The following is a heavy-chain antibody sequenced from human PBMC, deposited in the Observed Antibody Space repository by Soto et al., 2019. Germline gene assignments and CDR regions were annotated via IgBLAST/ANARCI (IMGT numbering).Heavy chain of an antibody. J-gene: IGHJ3*02. Sequence: SETLSLTCTVSGGSISSSSYYWGWIRQPPGKGLEWIGSIHYSGSTYYNPSLKSRVTISVDTSKNQFSLKLSSVTAADTAVYYCAITPSRDDAFDIWGQGTMVTVSS. CDR2: IHYSGST. CDR1: GGSISSSSYY. V-gene: IGHV4-39*01. CDR3: AITPSRDDAFDI.